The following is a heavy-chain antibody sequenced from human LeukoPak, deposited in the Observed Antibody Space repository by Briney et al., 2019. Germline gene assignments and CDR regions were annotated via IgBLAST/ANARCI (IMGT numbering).Heavy chain of an antibody. J-gene: IGHJ4*02. V-gene: IGHV4-34*01. CDR2: INHSGST. CDR3: ARERWLHAYPRVYFDY. D-gene: IGHD5-12*01. Sequence: SETLSLTCAVYGGSFSGYYWSWIRQPPGKGLEWIGEINHSGSTNYNPSLKSRATISVDTSKNQFSLKLSSVTAADTAVYYCARERWLHAYPRVYFDYWGQGTLVTVSS. CDR1: GGSFSGYY.